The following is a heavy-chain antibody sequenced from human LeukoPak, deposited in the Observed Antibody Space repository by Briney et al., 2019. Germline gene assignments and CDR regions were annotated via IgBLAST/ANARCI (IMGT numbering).Heavy chain of an antibody. Sequence: GGSLRLSCAASGFTFSDYYMSWIRQAPGKGLEWVSYISSSGSTIHYADSVKGRFTISRDNAKNSLYLQMNSLRAEDTAVYYCASRSFFRGEYYFDYWGQGTLVTVSS. D-gene: IGHD3-16*01. J-gene: IGHJ4*02. CDR3: ASRSFFRGEYYFDY. V-gene: IGHV3-11*01. CDR1: GFTFSDYY. CDR2: ISSSGSTI.